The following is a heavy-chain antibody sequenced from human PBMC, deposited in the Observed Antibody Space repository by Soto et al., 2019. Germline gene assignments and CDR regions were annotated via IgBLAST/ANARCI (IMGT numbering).Heavy chain of an antibody. CDR2: ISASGGTT. V-gene: IGHV3-23*01. CDR1: GFTFSSYA. D-gene: IGHD5-18*01. J-gene: IGHJ4*02. CDR3: AKSNPHGGYSYGTNFYFDY. Sequence: VGSLRLSCTASGFTFSSYAMSWVRQAPGKGLEWVSAISASGGTTYYADSVKGRFTISRDNSKNTLHLQMNSLSAEDTALYYCAKSNPHGGYSYGTNFYFDYWGQGTLVTVSS.